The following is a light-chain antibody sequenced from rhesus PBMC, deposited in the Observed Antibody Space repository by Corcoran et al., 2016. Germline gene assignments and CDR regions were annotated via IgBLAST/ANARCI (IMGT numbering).Light chain of an antibody. Sequence: DIQMTQSPSSLSASVGDRVTITCRASENVNNYLHWYQQKRGKAPKLLIYAASTLQSGVPSRFSGSGSGTYYTFTISSLQPEDVATYYCQHSNGTPYSFGRGTKVEIK. CDR2: AAS. V-gene: IGKV1-74*01. CDR1: ENVNNY. CDR3: QHSNGTPYS. J-gene: IGKJ2*01.